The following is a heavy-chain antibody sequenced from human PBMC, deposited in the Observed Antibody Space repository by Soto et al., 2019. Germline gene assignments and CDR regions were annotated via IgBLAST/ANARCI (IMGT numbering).Heavy chain of an antibody. V-gene: IGHV3-23*01. CDR3: AKDKGRYYDFWSGYLFDY. D-gene: IGHD3-3*01. CDR2: ISGSGGST. Sequence: GGSLRLSCAASGFTFSSYAMSWVRQAPGKGLEWVSAISGSGGSTYYADSVKGRFTISRDNSKNTLYLQMNSLRAEDTAVYYCAKDKGRYYDFWSGYLFDYWGQGTLVPSPQ. CDR1: GFTFSSYA. J-gene: IGHJ4*02.